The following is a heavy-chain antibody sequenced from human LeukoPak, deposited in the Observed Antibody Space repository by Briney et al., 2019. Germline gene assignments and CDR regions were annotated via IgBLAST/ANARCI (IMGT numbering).Heavy chain of an antibody. J-gene: IGHJ4*02. D-gene: IGHD3-10*01. CDR2: INAGNGNT. CDR3: ARDHVWFGELLLYYFDY. V-gene: IGHV1-3*01. Sequence: ASVKVSCKASAYTFTSYGIIWVRQAPGQRLEWMGWINAGNGNTKYSQKFQGRVTITRDTSASTAYMELSSLRSEDTAVYYCARDHVWFGELLLYYFDYWGQGTLVTVSS. CDR1: AYTFTSYG.